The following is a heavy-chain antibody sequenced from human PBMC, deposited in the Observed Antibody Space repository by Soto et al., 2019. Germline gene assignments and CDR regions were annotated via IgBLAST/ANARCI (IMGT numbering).Heavy chain of an antibody. V-gene: IGHV3-7*05. D-gene: IGHD2-15*01. Sequence: GGSLRLSCAASGFTFSSYWMSWVRQAPGKGLEWVANIKQDGSEKYYVDSVKGRFTISRDNAKNSLYLQMNSLRAEDTAVYYCARDFSDFVVVSEISHAPYFDSWGQGTLVTVSS. J-gene: IGHJ4*02. CDR1: GFTFSSYW. CDR2: IKQDGSEK. CDR3: ARDFSDFVVVSEISHAPYFDS.